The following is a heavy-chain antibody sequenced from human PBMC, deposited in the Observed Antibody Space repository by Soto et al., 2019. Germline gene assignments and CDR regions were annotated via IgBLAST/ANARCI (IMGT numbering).Heavy chain of an antibody. CDR3: AREGVTNYTDYYFDL. Sequence: GGSLRLSCAASGFTLSSYAMSWVRQAPGKGLEWVSDMSGSGGSTYYADSVKGRFTISRDISKNTLYLQMSSLRAEDTAVYYCAREGVTNYTDYYFDLWGHGALVTVSS. CDR2: MSGSGGST. CDR1: GFTLSSYA. V-gene: IGHV3-23*01. J-gene: IGHJ4*01. D-gene: IGHD4-4*01.